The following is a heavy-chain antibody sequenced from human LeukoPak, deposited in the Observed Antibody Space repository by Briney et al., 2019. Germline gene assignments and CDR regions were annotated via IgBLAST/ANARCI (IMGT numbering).Heavy chain of an antibody. J-gene: IGHJ3*02. CDR3: ARERDYSRDAFDS. D-gene: IGHD4-11*01. Sequence: GSVRLSCAASEFTFSSYEMNWVGQAPGKGLEWVSYISSGGNTRYADSVKGRFTISRDNAKNSLYLQMNSLRAEDTGVYYCARERDYSRDAFDSWGQGRMVTVSS. V-gene: IGHV3-48*03. CDR1: EFTFSSYE. CDR2: ISSGGNTR.